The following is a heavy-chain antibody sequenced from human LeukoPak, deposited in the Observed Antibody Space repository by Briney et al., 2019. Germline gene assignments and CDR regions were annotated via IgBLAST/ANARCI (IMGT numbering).Heavy chain of an antibody. Sequence: GGSLRLSCAASGFTFSSYWMSWVRQAPGKGLEWVANIKQDGSEKYYVDSVKGRFTISRDNAKNSLYLQMNSLRAEDTAVYYCARDCNDFWSGYYYYYYHMDVWGKGTTVTVSS. CDR1: GFTFSSYW. J-gene: IGHJ6*03. CDR2: IKQDGSEK. V-gene: IGHV3-7*01. D-gene: IGHD3-3*01. CDR3: ARDCNDFWSGYYYYYYHMDV.